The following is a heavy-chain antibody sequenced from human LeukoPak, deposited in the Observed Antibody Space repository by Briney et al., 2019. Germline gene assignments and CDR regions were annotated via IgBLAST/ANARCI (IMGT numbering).Heavy chain of an antibody. CDR3: ARATRAGYSSGWYYFDY. CDR2: INHSGST. J-gene: IGHJ4*02. D-gene: IGHD6-19*01. Sequence: SETLSLTCAVYGGSFSGYYWSWIRQPPGKGLEWIGEINHSGSTSYNPSPKSRVTISVDTSKNQFSLKLSSVTAADTAVYYCARATRAGYSSGWYYFDYWGQGTLVTVSS. CDR1: GGSFSGYY. V-gene: IGHV4-34*01.